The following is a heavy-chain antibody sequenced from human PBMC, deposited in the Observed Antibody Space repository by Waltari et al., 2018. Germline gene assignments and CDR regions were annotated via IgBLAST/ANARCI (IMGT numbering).Heavy chain of an antibody. CDR2: IYHSGST. CDR1: GYSISSGYY. CDR3: AREGRYCSSTSCPDWFDP. D-gene: IGHD2-2*01. J-gene: IGHJ5*02. Sequence: QVQLQESGPGLVKPSETLSLTCTVPGYSISSGYYWGWIRQPPGKGLEWIGSIYHSGSTYYNPSLKSRVTISVDTSKNQFSLKLSSVTAADTAVYYCAREGRYCSSTSCPDWFDPWGQGTLVTVSS. V-gene: IGHV4-38-2*02.